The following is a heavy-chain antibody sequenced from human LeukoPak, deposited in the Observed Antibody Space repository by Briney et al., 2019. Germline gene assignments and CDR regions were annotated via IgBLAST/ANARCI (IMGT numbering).Heavy chain of an antibody. CDR2: IYYSGST. Sequence: SETLSLTCTVSGGSISSYYWSWIRQPPGKGLEWIGSIYYSGSTYYNPSLKSRVTISVDTSKNQFSLKLSSVTAADTAVYYCARRVVAATPDFDYWGQGTLVTVSS. D-gene: IGHD2-15*01. CDR3: ARRVVAATPDFDY. V-gene: IGHV4-59*05. CDR1: GGSISSYY. J-gene: IGHJ4*02.